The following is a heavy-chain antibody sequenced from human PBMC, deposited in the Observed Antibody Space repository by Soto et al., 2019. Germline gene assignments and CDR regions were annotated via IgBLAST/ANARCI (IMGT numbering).Heavy chain of an antibody. CDR2: INSDGSRT. CDR1: GFTFSSYW. CDR3: ARDTDIVVIPSGPFDY. D-gene: IGHD2-2*01. Sequence: GGSLRLSCAVSGFTFSSYWMHWVRQAPGKGPVWVSRINSDGSRTGYADSVKGRFTISRDNAKNTLYLQMNSLRAEDTAVYYCARDTDIVVIPSGPFDYWGQGTLVTVSS. V-gene: IGHV3-74*01. J-gene: IGHJ4*02.